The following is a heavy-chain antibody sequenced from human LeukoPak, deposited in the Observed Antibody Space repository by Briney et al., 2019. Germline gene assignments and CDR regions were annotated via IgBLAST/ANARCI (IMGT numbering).Heavy chain of an antibody. CDR2: IYPVDSDT. CDR3: ARHRVDIFTGYDAFDI. CDR1: GYSFTSYS. D-gene: IGHD3-9*01. J-gene: IGHJ3*02. V-gene: IGHV5-51*01. Sequence: GESLKISCKGSGYSFTSYSSAWVRQMPGKGLEWMGIIYPVDSDTRYSPSFQGQATISAHTSISTAYLQWSSLKASDTAMYYYARHRVDIFTGYDAFDIWGQGTMVTVSS.